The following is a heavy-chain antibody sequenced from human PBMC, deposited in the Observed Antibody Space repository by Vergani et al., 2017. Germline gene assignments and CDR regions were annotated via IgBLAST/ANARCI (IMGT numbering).Heavy chain of an antibody. CDR1: GFTFSSYG. J-gene: IGHJ3*02. Sequence: VQLVESGGGLVKTGGSLRLSCAASGFTFSSYGMHRVRQAPGMGLEWVAVISYDGSNKYYADSVKGRFTISRDKSKNTLYLQMNSLRAEDTAVYYCAKDLGSGTHDIWGQGTMVTVSS. V-gene: IGHV3-30*18. CDR3: AKDLGSGTHDI. CDR2: ISYDGSNK. D-gene: IGHD1-26*01.